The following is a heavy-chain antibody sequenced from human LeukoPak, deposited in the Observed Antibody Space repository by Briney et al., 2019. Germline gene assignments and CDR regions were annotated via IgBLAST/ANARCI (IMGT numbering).Heavy chain of an antibody. J-gene: IGHJ4*02. D-gene: IGHD4-17*01. CDR3: ARESGSVTSEVDFDY. CDR1: GFTFSSYW. V-gene: IGHV3-7*01. Sequence: PGGSLRLSCAASGFTFSSYWMSWVRQAPGKGLEWVATIRQDGSQKYYVDSVKGRFTISRDNAMNSLYLQMNSLRAEDTAVYYCARESGSVTSEVDFDYWGQGTLVTVSS. CDR2: IRQDGSQK.